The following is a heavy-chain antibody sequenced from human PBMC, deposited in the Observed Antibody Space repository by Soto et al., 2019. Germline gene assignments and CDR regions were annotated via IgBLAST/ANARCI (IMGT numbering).Heavy chain of an antibody. CDR1: GGSFSGYY. J-gene: IGHJ1*01. D-gene: IGHD2-15*01. V-gene: IGHV4-34*01. CDR2: INHSGST. CDR3: ARGDQSTDPTGGSVVVVAAHHREYFQH. Sequence: SETLSLTCAVYGGSFSGYYWSWIRQPPGKGLEWIGEINHSGSTNYNPSLKSRVTISVDTSKNQFSLKLSSVTAADTAVYYCARGDQSTDPTGGSVVVVAAHHREYFQHWGQGTLVTVSS.